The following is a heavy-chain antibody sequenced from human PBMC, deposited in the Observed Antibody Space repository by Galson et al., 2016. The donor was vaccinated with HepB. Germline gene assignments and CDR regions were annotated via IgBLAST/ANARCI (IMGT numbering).Heavy chain of an antibody. V-gene: IGHV3-23*01. J-gene: IGHJ6*02. Sequence: LRLSCAASGLTFSSYPMSWVRQAPGKGLEWVSGISGSGGSTYYADSVKGRFTISRDNSKNTLYLQMNSLRAEDTAVYYCAKDSSGRKVFTMVRELSSMDVWGQGTTVTVSS. CDR3: AKDSSGRKVFTMVRELSSMDV. D-gene: IGHD3-10*01. CDR1: GLTFSSYP. CDR2: ISGSGGST.